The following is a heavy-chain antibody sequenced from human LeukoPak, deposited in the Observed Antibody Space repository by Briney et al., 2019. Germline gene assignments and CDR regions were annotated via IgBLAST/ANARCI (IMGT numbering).Heavy chain of an antibody. V-gene: IGHV1-46*01. CDR1: GYTFTSYY. CDR3: AREGEGDGYNAAFDY. Sequence: ASVKVSCKAPGYTFTSYYMYWVRQAPGQGLEWMGVINPSGGSTSYAQKFQGRVTMTRDTSTSTVYMELSSLRSEDTAVYYCAREGEGDGYNAAFDYWGQGTLVTVSS. D-gene: IGHD5-24*01. J-gene: IGHJ4*02. CDR2: INPSGGST.